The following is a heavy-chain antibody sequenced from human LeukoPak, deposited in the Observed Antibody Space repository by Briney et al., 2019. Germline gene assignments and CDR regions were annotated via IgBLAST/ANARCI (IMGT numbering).Heavy chain of an antibody. V-gene: IGHV4-59*08. Sequence: PLETLSLTRTVSGGSISSDYWSWVRPPPRERLEWIVYIFYSESTKHNPSLKSRVTISVDTSKNQISLKLTSLTAADTAVYYCARHPSAVAGKTFDCWGQGNLVTVSS. CDR1: GGSISSDY. CDR3: ARHPSAVAGKTFDC. J-gene: IGHJ4*02. D-gene: IGHD6-19*01. CDR2: IFYSEST.